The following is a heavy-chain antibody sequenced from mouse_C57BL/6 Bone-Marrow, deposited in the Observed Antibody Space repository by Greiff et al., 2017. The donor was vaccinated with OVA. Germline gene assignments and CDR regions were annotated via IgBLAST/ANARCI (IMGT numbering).Heavy chain of an antibody. V-gene: IGHV1-18*01. J-gene: IGHJ1*03. D-gene: IGHD1-2*01. CDR3: ARRLRPSYWYFDV. CDR2: INPNNGGT. Sequence: VQLQQSGPELVKPGASVKIPCKASGYTFTDYNMDWVKQSPGKSLEWLGDINPNNGGTIYNQKFQGKATLTVDKSSSTAYMELRSLTSEDTAVDYGARRLRPSYWYFDVWGTGTTVTVSS. CDR1: GYTFTDYN.